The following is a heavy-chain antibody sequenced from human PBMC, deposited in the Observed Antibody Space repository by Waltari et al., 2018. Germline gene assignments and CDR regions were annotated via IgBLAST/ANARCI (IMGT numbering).Heavy chain of an antibody. D-gene: IGHD1-26*01. V-gene: IGHV3-30*18. J-gene: IGHJ4*02. CDR1: GFTFSSYG. CDR2: ISYEGSNK. CDR3: AKGGSLWDFDY. Sequence: QVQLVESGGGVVQPGRSLRLSCAASGFTFSSYGMHWVRQAPGKGLEWVAVISYEGSNKYYADSVKGRFTISRDNSKNTLYLQMNSLRAEDTAVYYCAKGGSLWDFDYWGQGTLVTVSS.